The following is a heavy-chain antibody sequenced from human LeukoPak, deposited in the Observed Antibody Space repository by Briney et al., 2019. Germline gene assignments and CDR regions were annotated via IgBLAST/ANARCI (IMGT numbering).Heavy chain of an antibody. CDR3: ARVGGVPAAHFDY. Sequence: PGGSLRLSCAASGFTVSTKYMSWVRQAPGKGLEWVSLIYSSGTTYYADSVKGRFTISRDNSKNSLYLQMNSLRAEDTAVYHCARVGGVPAAHFDYWGQGALVTVSS. V-gene: IGHV3-53*01. CDR2: IYSSGTT. D-gene: IGHD2-2*01. CDR1: GFTVSTKY. J-gene: IGHJ4*02.